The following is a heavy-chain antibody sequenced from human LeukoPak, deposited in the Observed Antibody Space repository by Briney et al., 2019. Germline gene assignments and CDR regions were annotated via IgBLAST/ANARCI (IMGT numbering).Heavy chain of an antibody. V-gene: IGHV3-33*01. J-gene: IGHJ4*02. Sequence: GGSLRLSCAASGFTFSSYGMHWVRQAPGKGLEWVAVIWYDGSNKYYADSVKGRFTISRDNSKNTLYLQMGSLRDEDMAVYYCARGGTVTIVGGVHYFDCWGQGTLVTVSS. CDR2: IWYDGSNK. CDR1: GFTFSSYG. CDR3: ARGGTVTIVGGVHYFDC. D-gene: IGHD1-26*01.